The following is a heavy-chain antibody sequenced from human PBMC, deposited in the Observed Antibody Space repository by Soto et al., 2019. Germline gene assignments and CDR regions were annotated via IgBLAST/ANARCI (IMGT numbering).Heavy chain of an antibody. D-gene: IGHD2-15*01. V-gene: IGHV3-73*01. CDR3: TRRYCSGCSCSYWYFDL. Sequence: EVQLVESGGGLVQPGGSLKLSCAASGFSFSGSAMHWVRQASGKGLEWVGRIRSEANSYATAYAASVKGRFTISRDDSKNTAYRQMNSLKTEDTAVYYCTRRYCSGCSCSYWYFDLWGRGTLVTVSS. CDR2: IRSEANSYAT. CDR1: GFSFSGSA. J-gene: IGHJ2*01.